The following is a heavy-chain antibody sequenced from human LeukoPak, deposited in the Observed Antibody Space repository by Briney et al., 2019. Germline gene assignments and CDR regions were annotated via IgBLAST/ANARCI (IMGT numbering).Heavy chain of an antibody. D-gene: IGHD3-3*01. CDR2: IYTSGST. CDR3: ARGKHSLRLKAP. CDR1: GGSISSGSYH. V-gene: IGHV4-61*02. Sequence: SQTLSLTCTVSGGSISSGSYHWSWIRQPAGKGLEWIGRIYTSGSTNYNPSLKSRVTISVDTSKNQFSLKLSSVTAADTAVYYCARGKHSLRLKAPWGQGTLVTVSS. J-gene: IGHJ5*02.